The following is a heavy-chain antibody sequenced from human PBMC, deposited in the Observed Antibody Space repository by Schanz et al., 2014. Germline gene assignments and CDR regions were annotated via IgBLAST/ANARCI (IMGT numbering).Heavy chain of an antibody. CDR3: AKEGTVVSGSPRDY. CDR1: GFAFSSFA. J-gene: IGHJ4*02. CDR2: ISANDYDT. D-gene: IGHD3-10*01. V-gene: IGHV3-23*01. Sequence: EAQLLESGGGLVQPGGSLRLSCAASGFAFSSFALSWVRQSPGKGLEWVSAISANDYDTYYAPSVKGRFTLSRDNSKNTLYLQMNSLIVEDTAVYYCAKEGTVVSGSPRDYWGRGTLVTVSS.